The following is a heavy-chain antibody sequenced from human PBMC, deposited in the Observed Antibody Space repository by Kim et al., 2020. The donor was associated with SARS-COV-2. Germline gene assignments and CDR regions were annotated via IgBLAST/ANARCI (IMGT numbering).Heavy chain of an antibody. D-gene: IGHD6-13*01. V-gene: IGHV3-21*01. CDR3: ARDRSVSSYHPRYYYYGMDV. J-gene: IGHJ6*02. CDR1: GFTFSSYS. Sequence: GGSLRLSCAASGFTFSSYSMNWVRQAPGKGLEWVSSISSSSSYIYYADSVKGRFTISRDNAKNSLYLQMNSLRAEDTAVYYCARDRSVSSYHPRYYYYGMDVWGQGTTVTVSS. CDR2: ISSSSSYI.